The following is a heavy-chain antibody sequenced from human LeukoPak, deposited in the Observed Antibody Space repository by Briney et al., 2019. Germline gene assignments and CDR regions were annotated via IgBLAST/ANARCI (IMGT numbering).Heavy chain of an antibody. D-gene: IGHD6-6*01. Sequence: SETLSLTCTVSGGSISSGDYYWSWIRQPPGKGLEWIGYIYYSGSTYYNPSLKSRVTISVDTSKNQFSLKLSSVTAADTALYYCARINSSSSYYFDYWGQGTLVTVSS. J-gene: IGHJ4*02. CDR2: IYYSGST. CDR3: ARINSSSSYYFDY. V-gene: IGHV4-30-4*08. CDR1: GGSISSGDYY.